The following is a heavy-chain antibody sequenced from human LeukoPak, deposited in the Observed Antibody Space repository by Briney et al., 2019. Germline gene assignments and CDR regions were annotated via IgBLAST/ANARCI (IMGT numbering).Heavy chain of an antibody. D-gene: IGHD6-13*01. J-gene: IGHJ4*02. V-gene: IGHV4-59*01. CDR2: IYYSGST. CDR1: GGSFSGYY. Sequence: SETLSLTCAVYGGSFSGYYWSWIRQPPGKGLEWIGYIYYSGSTNYNPSLKSRVTISVDTSKNQFSLKLSSVTAADTAVYYCARTSIAAAGTSFDYWGQGTLVTVSS. CDR3: ARTSIAAAGTSFDY.